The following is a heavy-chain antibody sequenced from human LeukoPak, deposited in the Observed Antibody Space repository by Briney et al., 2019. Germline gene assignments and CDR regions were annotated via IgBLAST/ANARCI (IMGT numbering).Heavy chain of an antibody. CDR1: GFTFSSYA. Sequence: GGSLRLSCAASGFTFSSYAMSWVRQAPGKGLEWVSAISGSGGSTYYADSVKGRFTISRDNSKNTLYLQMNSLRAEDTAVYYCAKDRKNSSGWYGGLVDYFDYWGQGTLVTVSS. J-gene: IGHJ4*02. V-gene: IGHV3-23*01. CDR2: ISGSGGST. CDR3: AKDRKNSSGWYGGLVDYFDY. D-gene: IGHD6-19*01.